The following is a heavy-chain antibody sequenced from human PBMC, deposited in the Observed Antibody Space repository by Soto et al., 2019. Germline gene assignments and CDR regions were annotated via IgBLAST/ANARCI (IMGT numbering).Heavy chain of an antibody. D-gene: IGHD2-2*01. CDR3: ARLGDCSSTSCQDYYYYGMDV. CDR1: GDSVSSNSAA. Sequence: QTLSLTCAISGDSVSSNSAAWNWIRQSPSRGLEWLRRTYYRSKWYNDYAVSVKSRITINPDTSKNQFSLQLNSVTPEDTAVYYCARLGDCSSTSCQDYYYYGMDVWGQGTTVTVSS. CDR2: TYYRSKWYN. V-gene: IGHV6-1*01. J-gene: IGHJ6*02.